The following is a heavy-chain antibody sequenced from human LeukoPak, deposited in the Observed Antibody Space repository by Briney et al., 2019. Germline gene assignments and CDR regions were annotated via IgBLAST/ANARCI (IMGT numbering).Heavy chain of an antibody. CDR2: ISGSGGST. Sequence: RGSLRLSCAASGFTFSSYAMSWVRQAPGKGLEWVSAISGSGGSTYYADSVKGRFTISRDNSKNTLYLQMNSLRAEDTAVYYCAKAPPPLLSQGGAFDIWGQGTMVTVSS. D-gene: IGHD3-10*01. J-gene: IGHJ3*02. V-gene: IGHV3-23*01. CDR1: GFTFSSYA. CDR3: AKAPPPLLSQGGAFDI.